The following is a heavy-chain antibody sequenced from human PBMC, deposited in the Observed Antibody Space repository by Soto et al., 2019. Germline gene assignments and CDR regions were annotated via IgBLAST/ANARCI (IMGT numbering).Heavy chain of an antibody. D-gene: IGHD3-10*01. CDR2: IRNRANGYAT. CDR1: GFTFSDPY. J-gene: IGHJ4*02. V-gene: IGHV3-72*01. CDR3: ARAPSYYASGSDF. Sequence: PGGSLRLSCAASGFTFSDPYLDWVRQAPGKGLEWVGRIRNRANGYATHYAASVKGRFTISGDDSKNSLYLQMTSLKTEDTAVYYCARAPSYYASGSDFWGQGTLVTVSS.